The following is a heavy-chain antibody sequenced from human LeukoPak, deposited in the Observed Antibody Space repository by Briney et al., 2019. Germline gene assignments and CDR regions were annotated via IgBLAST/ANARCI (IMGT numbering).Heavy chain of an antibody. D-gene: IGHD1-26*01. CDR2: ITSSSSYI. V-gene: IGHV3-21*01. CDR1: GFTFSTYN. J-gene: IGHJ6*03. CDR3: ARDSYSGSYGAYYYYYMDV. Sequence: PGGSLRLSCAASGFTFSTYNMNWVRQAPGKGLEWVSSITSSSSYIYYADSVKGRFTISRDNAKNSLYLQMNSLRAEDTAVYYCARDSYSGSYGAYYYYYMDVWGKGTTVTISS.